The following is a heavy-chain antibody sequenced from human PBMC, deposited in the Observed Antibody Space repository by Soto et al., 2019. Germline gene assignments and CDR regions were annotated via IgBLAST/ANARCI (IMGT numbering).Heavy chain of an antibody. CDR2: IIPIFGTA. V-gene: IGHV1-69*06. CDR1: GGTFSSYA. CDR3: ARFHGGTITRVLPGGGVLNI. J-gene: IGHJ3*02. Sequence: ASVKVSCKASGGTFSSYAISWVRQAPGQGLEWMGGIIPIFGTANYAQKFQGRVTITADKSTSTAYMELSSLRSEDTAVYYCARFHGGTITRVLPGGGVLNIWGQGKRVTVS. D-gene: IGHD3-10*01.